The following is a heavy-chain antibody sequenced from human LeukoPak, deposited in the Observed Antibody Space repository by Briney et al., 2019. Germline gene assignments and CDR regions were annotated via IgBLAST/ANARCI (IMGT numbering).Heavy chain of an antibody. J-gene: IGHJ6*02. D-gene: IGHD2-15*01. Sequence: GGSLRLSCAASGFTFSSYTMNWVRQAPGKGLEWVSSISSGSTYMYSADSMKGRFTISRDNAKNSLYPQMNSLRVEDTAVYYCARDSRSGGSFYSMDVWGQGTTVTVSS. CDR1: GFTFSSYT. CDR2: ISSGSTYM. CDR3: ARDSRSGGSFYSMDV. V-gene: IGHV3-21*01.